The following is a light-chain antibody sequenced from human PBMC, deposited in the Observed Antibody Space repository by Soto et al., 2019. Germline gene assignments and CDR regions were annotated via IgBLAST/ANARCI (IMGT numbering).Light chain of an antibody. J-gene: IGKJ5*01. CDR1: QSTSSY. V-gene: IGKV1-39*01. Sequence: DIQMTQSPSSLSASVGDRVTITCRASQSTSSYLNWYQQKPGKAPKLLIYAASSLQSGVASRFSGSGSGTDFTLTISSLQPEDFATYYCQQSYSTPSTFGQETRLEIK. CDR3: QQSYSTPST. CDR2: AAS.